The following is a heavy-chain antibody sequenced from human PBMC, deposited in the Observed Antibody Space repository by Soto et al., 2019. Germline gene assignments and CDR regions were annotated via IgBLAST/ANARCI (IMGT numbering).Heavy chain of an antibody. J-gene: IGHJ5*02. Sequence: GESLKISCKGSGYSFTSYWIGWVRQMPGKGLEWMGIIYPGDSDTRYSPSFQGQVTITRDTSASTAYMELSSLRSEDTAVYYCASTYNWFDPWGQGTLVTVSS. CDR2: IYPGDSDT. CDR1: GYSFTSYW. D-gene: IGHD3-16*01. V-gene: IGHV5-51*01. CDR3: ASTYNWFDP.